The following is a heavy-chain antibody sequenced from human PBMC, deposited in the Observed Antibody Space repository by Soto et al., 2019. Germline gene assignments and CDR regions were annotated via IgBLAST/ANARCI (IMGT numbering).Heavy chain of an antibody. J-gene: IGHJ6*02. D-gene: IGHD2-21*01. Sequence: WGTLRLTCAASGFTFGTYWMNWVRQAPGKGPEWLSGINSDGTISSYADPVKRRFTIARDNARNTLSLQMTSLRADDTAVYYCARLSGDHSAFFSYGMDAWGQGTTVTVSS. V-gene: IGHV3-74*01. CDR3: ARLSGDHSAFFSYGMDA. CDR2: INSDGTIS. CDR1: GFTFGTYW.